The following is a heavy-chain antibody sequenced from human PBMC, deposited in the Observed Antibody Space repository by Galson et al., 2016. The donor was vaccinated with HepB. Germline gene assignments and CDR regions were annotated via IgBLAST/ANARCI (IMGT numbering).Heavy chain of an antibody. D-gene: IGHD3-22*01. V-gene: IGHV5-10-1*01. CDR2: IDPSDSYT. Sequence: QSGAEVKKPGESLRISCRASGYTFSNNWITWVRQTPGKGLEWVGRIDPSDSYTNIGPSFEDHVTMSADTSISTVFLQWKSLKASDSAVYYCARKLSTDAYDSIGYHDAFDVWGQGTMIIVSS. J-gene: IGHJ3*01. CDR1: GYTFSNNW. CDR3: ARKLSTDAYDSIGYHDAFDV.